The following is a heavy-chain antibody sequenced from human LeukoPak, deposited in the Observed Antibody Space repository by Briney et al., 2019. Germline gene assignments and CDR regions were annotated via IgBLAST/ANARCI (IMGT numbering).Heavy chain of an antibody. V-gene: IGHV1-69*04. Sequence: GASVKVSSTASGDIFRNYAISWVRQAPGQGLEWMGRVIPILGKPTYAQRFQGRVTITADKPTTTVYMELSSLRSEDTAVYYCARDVTTVGPLDSWGQGTLVTVSS. CDR2: VIPILGKP. CDR1: GDIFRNYA. D-gene: IGHD4-23*01. CDR3: ARDVTTVGPLDS. J-gene: IGHJ4*02.